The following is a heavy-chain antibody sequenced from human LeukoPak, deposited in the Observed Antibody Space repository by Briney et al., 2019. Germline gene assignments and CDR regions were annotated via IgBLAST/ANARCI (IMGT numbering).Heavy chain of an antibody. CDR1: GGSISGSSYY. Sequence: SETLSLTCTVSGGSISGSSYYWGWIRQPPGKGLEWIGSIYYSGSTYYNPSLKSRVTISVDTSKNQFSLKLSSVTAADTAVYYCANGGGSSWYNGGYYFDYWGQGTLVTVSS. CDR3: ANGGGSSWYNGGYYFDY. CDR2: IYYSGST. V-gene: IGHV4-39*01. J-gene: IGHJ4*02. D-gene: IGHD6-13*01.